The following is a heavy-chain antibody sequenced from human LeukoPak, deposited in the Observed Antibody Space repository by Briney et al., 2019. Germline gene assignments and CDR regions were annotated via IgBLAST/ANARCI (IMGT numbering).Heavy chain of an antibody. J-gene: IGHJ6*03. D-gene: IGHD4-11*01. CDR1: GDSVSSSSAA. CDR2: TYYRSKWYN. V-gene: IGHV6-1*01. CDR3: AREGSTTIYMDV. Sequence: SQTLSLTCAISGDSVSSSSAAWSWIRQSPSRGLEWLGRTYYRSKWYNDYAVSVKSRITINPDTSKNQFSLQLNSMTPEDTAVYYCAREGSTTIYMDVWGKGTRSPSP.